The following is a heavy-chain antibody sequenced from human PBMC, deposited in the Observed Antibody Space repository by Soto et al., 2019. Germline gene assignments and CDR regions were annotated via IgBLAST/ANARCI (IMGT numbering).Heavy chain of an antibody. J-gene: IGHJ4*02. D-gene: IGHD6-19*01. CDR3: AKATDIAVDFDY. CDR1: GFTFSSYT. CDR2: ISGSGGST. Sequence: PGVSLRLSCAASGFTFSSYTMSWVRQAPGKGLHWVSAISGSGGSTYYADSVKGRFTISRDNSKNTLYLQMKNLRAEATAVYYCAKATDIAVDFDYWGQGTLVTVSS. V-gene: IGHV3-23*01.